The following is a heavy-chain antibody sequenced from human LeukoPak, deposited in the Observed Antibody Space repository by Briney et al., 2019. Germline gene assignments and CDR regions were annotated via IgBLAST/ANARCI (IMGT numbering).Heavy chain of an antibody. Sequence: QAGGSLTLSCAASGFTFSNYAMSWVRQVPGRGLEWVSTISSRGDSTYDADSVKGRFTISRDNSKNSLYLQMNSVRAEDMAVYYCAKDPGMVQHTADRGGADYWGQGTLVTVSS. J-gene: IGHJ4*02. D-gene: IGHD3-10*01. CDR1: GFTFSNYA. V-gene: IGHV3-23*01. CDR3: AKDPGMVQHTADRGGADY. CDR2: ISSRGDST.